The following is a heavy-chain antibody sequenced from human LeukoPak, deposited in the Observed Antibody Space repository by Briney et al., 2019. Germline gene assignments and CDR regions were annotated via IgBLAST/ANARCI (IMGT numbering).Heavy chain of an antibody. CDR3: AAIGSLHDAFDI. J-gene: IGHJ3*02. CDR2: IYYSGST. CDR1: GGSISSYY. V-gene: IGHV4-59*08. Sequence: SETLSLTCTVSGGSISSYYWSWIRQPPGKGLEWIGYIYYSGSTNYNPSPKSRVTISVDTSKNQFSLKLSSVTAADTAVYYCAAIGSLHDAFDIWGQGTMVTVSS.